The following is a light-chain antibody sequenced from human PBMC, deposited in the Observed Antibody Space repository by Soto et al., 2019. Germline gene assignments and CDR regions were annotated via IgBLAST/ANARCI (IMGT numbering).Light chain of an antibody. CDR1: QSVSSSY. V-gene: IGKV3-20*01. CDR3: QQYGSPPLT. CDR2: DAS. J-gene: IGKJ4*01. Sequence: EIVLTQSPGTLSLSPGERATLSCRASQSVSSSYLAWYQQKPGQAPRLLIYDASSRATGIPDRFSGSGSGTDFTLNISRLEPEDFAVYYCQQYGSPPLTFGGGTKVEIK.